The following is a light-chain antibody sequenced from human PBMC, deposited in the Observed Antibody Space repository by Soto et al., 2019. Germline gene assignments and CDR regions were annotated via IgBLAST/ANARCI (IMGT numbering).Light chain of an antibody. CDR2: KAS. CDR1: QSVDTW. Sequence: DIQMTQSPSTLSASIGDRVTITCRASQSVDTWLAWYQQKTGKAPKLLIYKASSLQTGVPSRFSGSGSGTEFTLTISSLQPDDFATYYCQHYNDYSRMFGEGTKVEIK. CDR3: QHYNDYSRM. V-gene: IGKV1-5*03. J-gene: IGKJ1*01.